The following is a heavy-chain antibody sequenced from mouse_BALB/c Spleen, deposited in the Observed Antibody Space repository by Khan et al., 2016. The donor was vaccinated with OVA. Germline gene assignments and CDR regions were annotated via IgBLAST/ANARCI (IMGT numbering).Heavy chain of an antibody. CDR3: ARREYLMTWFAY. CDR2: IRSGGST. Sequence: QVQLKESGPGLVQPSQSLSITCTVSGFSLTNFGVHWVRQSPGKGLEWLGVIRSGGSTDYNAAFKSRLSISKDNSKSQVFFKMNSLQANDTATYYCARREYLMTWFAYWGQGTLVTVSA. J-gene: IGHJ3*01. V-gene: IGHV2-2*02. CDR1: GFSLTNFG.